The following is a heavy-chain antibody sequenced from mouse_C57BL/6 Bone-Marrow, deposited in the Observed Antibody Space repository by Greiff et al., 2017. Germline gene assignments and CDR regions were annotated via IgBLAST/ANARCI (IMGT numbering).Heavy chain of an antibody. CDR3: ARRGRGAWFAY. Sequence: EVKLMESGGDLVKPGGSLKLSCAASGFTFSSYGMSWVRQTPDKRLEWVATISSGGSYTYYPDSVKGRFTISRDNAKNTLYLQMSCLKSADTAMDYCARRGRGAWFAYWGQGTLVTVSA. J-gene: IGHJ3*01. CDR2: ISSGGSYT. CDR1: GFTFSSYG. V-gene: IGHV5-6*02.